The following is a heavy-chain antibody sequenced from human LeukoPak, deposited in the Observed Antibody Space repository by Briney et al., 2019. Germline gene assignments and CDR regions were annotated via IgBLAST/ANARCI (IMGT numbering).Heavy chain of an antibody. Sequence: SDTLSLTYAVSGRPINNKSYYWRWIRQPPGKPLEGIGSIYYSGSTYYNPSLKSRVTISVDTSKNLFSLKLSSVTAADTAVYYCARTRYYYNSRSYGAPYYFDYWGQGTLVTVSS. CDR1: GRPINNKSYY. CDR2: IYYSGST. V-gene: IGHV4-39*01. CDR3: ARTRYYYNSRSYGAPYYFDY. D-gene: IGHD3-10*01. J-gene: IGHJ4*02.